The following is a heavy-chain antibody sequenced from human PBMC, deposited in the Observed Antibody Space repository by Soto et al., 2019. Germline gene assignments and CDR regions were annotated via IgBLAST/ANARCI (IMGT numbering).Heavy chain of an antibody. J-gene: IGHJ3*02. Sequence: GGSLRLSCAASGFTFSSYSMNWVRQAPGKGLEWVSSISSSSSYIYYADSVKGRFTISRDNAENSLYLQMNSLRAEDTAVYYCARVGHARSWAFDIWGQGTMVTVSS. D-gene: IGHD3-16*01. V-gene: IGHV3-21*01. CDR1: GFTFSSYS. CDR3: ARVGHARSWAFDI. CDR2: ISSSSSYI.